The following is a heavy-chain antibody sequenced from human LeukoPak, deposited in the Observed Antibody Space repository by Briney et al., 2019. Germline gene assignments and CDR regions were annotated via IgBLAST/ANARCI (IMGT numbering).Heavy chain of an antibody. CDR3: ARRQYSGYDFDF. V-gene: IGHV5-51*01. Sequence: GESLKISCKGFGYRFTNYWIGWVRQMPGKGLEWMGIIYPGDSDTRYSPSFQGQVTVSADKSISTAYLQWNTLEASDTAMYYCARRQYSGYDFDFWGQGTLVTVSS. D-gene: IGHD5-12*01. CDR1: GYRFTNYW. CDR2: IYPGDSDT. J-gene: IGHJ4*02.